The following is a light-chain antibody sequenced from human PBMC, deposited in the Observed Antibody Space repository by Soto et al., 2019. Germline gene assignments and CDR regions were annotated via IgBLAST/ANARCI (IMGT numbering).Light chain of an antibody. CDR3: QQYGSSPTWT. V-gene: IGKV3-20*01. CDR1: QSVSSSY. CDR2: GAS. J-gene: IGKJ1*01. Sequence: IVLTQSTATLSVSPGERSTLSCSASQSVSSSYLAWYQQKPGQAPRLLIYGASSRATGIPDRFSGSGSGTDFTLTISRLEPEDFAVYYCQQYGSSPTWTFGQGTKVDI.